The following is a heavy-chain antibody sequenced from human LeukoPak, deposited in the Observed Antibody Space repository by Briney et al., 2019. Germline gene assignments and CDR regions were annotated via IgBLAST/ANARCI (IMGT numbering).Heavy chain of an antibody. CDR3: ARHTDIAALSSLNY. CDR1: GGSISSGGFY. V-gene: IGHV4-31*03. CDR2: INYSGST. J-gene: IGHJ4*02. Sequence: SQTLSLTCSVSGGSISSGGFYWSWIRQHPRKGLEWIAYINYSGSTYYNPSLRGRLTISVDTSKNQFSLKLSSVTAADTAVYYCARHTDIAALSSLNYWGQGTLVTVSS. D-gene: IGHD6-13*01.